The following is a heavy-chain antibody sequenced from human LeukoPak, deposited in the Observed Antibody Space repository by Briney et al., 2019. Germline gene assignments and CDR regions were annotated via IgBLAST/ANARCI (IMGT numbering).Heavy chain of an antibody. V-gene: IGHV1-8*03. D-gene: IGHD1-26*01. CDR3: ARERVGATPDAFDI. Sequence: ASVKVSCKASGYTFTSYDINWVRQAAGQGLEWMGWMNPNSGNTGYAQKFQGRVTITRNTSISTAYMELSRLRSDDTAVYYCARERVGATPDAFDIWGQGTMVTVSS. CDR1: GYTFTSYD. J-gene: IGHJ3*02. CDR2: MNPNSGNT.